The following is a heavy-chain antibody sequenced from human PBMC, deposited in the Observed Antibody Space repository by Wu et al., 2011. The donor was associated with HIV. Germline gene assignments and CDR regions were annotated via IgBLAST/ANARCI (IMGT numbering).Heavy chain of an antibody. CDR2: IIPIFGTA. D-gene: IGHD5-24*01. CDR3: ARDVLATGNDAFDI. V-gene: IGHV1-69*14. Sequence: QVQLVQSGAEVKKPGSSVKVSCKASGDTFSSYAISWVRQAPGQGLEWMGGIIPIFGTANYAQKFQGRVTITADKSTSTAYMELSSLRSEDTAVYYCARDVLATGNDAFDIWGQGTMVTVSS. CDR1: GDTFSSYA. J-gene: IGHJ3*02.